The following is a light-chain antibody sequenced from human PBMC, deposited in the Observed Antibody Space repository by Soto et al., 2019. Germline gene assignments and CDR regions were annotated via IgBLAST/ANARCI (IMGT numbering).Light chain of an antibody. J-gene: IGKJ1*01. CDR2: GAS. CDR3: QQYGSSPQT. CDR1: QSVSSSN. Sequence: EIVLTQSPGTLSLSPGERATHSCRASQSVSSSNLAWYQQKPGQAPRLLIYGASSRATGIPDRFSGSGSGTDFTLTISRLEPEDFAVYYCQQYGSSPQTFGQGTKV. V-gene: IGKV3-20*01.